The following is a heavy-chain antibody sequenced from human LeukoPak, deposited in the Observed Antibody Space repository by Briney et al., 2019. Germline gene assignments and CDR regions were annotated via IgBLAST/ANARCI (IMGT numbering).Heavy chain of an antibody. Sequence: ASVKVSCKVSGYTLTEMSIHWVRQAPGGALEWMGGFDPEDGETVYAPKFQGRVTMTEDTSADTAHMELSSLRSEDTAVYYCTTCLNGAGQPVAIYYYGMDVWSQGTTVTVSS. CDR2: FDPEDGET. CDR3: TTCLNGAGQPVAIYYYGMDV. CDR1: GYTLTEMS. J-gene: IGHJ6*02. V-gene: IGHV1-24*01. D-gene: IGHD2-2*01.